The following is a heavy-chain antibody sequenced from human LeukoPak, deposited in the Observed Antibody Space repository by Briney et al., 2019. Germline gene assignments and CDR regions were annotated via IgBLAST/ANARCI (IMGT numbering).Heavy chain of an antibody. CDR2: INHSGST. CDR3: ARDSVVTYHYYYYGMDV. D-gene: IGHD2-21*02. J-gene: IGHJ6*02. Sequence: SETLSLTCAVYGGSFSGYYWSWIRQPPGKGLEWIGEINHSGSTNYNPSLKSRVTISVDTSKNQFSLKLSSVTAADTAVYYCARDSVVTYHYYYYGMDVWGQGTTVTVSS. CDR1: GGSFSGYY. V-gene: IGHV4-34*01.